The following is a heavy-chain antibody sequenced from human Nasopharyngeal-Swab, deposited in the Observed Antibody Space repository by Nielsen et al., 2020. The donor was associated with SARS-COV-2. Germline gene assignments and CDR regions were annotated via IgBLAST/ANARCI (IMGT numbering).Heavy chain of an antibody. J-gene: IGHJ6*03. CDR3: ARAGRGYSYGEIDGFHYMDV. CDR1: GGSFTNYG. V-gene: IGHV1-69*10. Sequence: SVKVSCKASGGSFTNYGISWVRQAPGQGLEWIGGIIPILGKSNNARKFQGRVTIIADKSTSTVHMELSSLISDDTAVYYCARAGRGYSYGEIDGFHYMDVWGKGTAVTVSS. D-gene: IGHD5-18*01. CDR2: IIPILGKS.